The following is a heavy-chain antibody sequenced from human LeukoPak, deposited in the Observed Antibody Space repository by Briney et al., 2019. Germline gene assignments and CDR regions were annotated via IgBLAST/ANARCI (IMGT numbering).Heavy chain of an antibody. CDR1: GYTFTSYY. V-gene: IGHV1-46*01. CDR3: ARARIAAAGKGWFDP. Sequence: GASVKVSCKASGYTFTSYYMHWVRQAPGQGLEWMGIINPSGGSTSYAHKFQGRVTMTRDTSTSTVYMELSSLRSEDTAVYYCARARIAAAGKGWFDPWGQGTLVTVSS. D-gene: IGHD6-13*01. CDR2: INPSGGST. J-gene: IGHJ5*02.